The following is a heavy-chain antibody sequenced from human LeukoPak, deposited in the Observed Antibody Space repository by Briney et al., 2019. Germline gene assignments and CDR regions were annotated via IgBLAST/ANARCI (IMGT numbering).Heavy chain of an antibody. Sequence: GRSLRLSCAASGFTFSSYAMHWVRQAPGKGLEWGAVISYDGSNKYYADSVKGRFTISRDNSKNTLYLQMNSLRAEDTAVYYCARDHRGSGSRYYYYYMDVWGKGTTVTISS. CDR1: GFTFSSYA. V-gene: IGHV3-30*03. CDR2: ISYDGSNK. J-gene: IGHJ6*03. D-gene: IGHD3-10*01. CDR3: ARDHRGSGSRYYYYYMDV.